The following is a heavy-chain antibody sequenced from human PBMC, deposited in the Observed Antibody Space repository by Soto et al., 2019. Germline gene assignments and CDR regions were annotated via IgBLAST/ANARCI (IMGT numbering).Heavy chain of an antibody. CDR2: IYPGDSDT. Sequence: GESLKISCKGSGYRFTTYWIGWVRQMPGKGLEWMGIIYPGDSDTRYSPSLEGLVSISVDRSISTAYLQWTSLKASDTAMYYCVRLGPDYYDSSGYADHWGRGTLVTVSS. J-gene: IGHJ4*02. CDR1: GYRFTTYW. CDR3: VRLGPDYYDSSGYADH. V-gene: IGHV5-51*01. D-gene: IGHD3-22*01.